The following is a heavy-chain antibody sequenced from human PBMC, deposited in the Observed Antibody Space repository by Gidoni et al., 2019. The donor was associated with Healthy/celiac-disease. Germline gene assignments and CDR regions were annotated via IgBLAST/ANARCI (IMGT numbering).Heavy chain of an antibody. CDR1: GFTFGSYG. D-gene: IGHD4-17*01. Sequence: QVQLVESGGGVVQPGRSLRLSCASSGFTFGSYGMHWVRQAPGKGLEWVAVIWYDGSNKYYADSVKGRFTISRDNSKNTLYLQMNSLRAEDTAVYYCARGADYGAHYYYYGMDVWGQGTTVTVSS. J-gene: IGHJ6*02. V-gene: IGHV3-33*01. CDR2: IWYDGSNK. CDR3: ARGADYGAHYYYYGMDV.